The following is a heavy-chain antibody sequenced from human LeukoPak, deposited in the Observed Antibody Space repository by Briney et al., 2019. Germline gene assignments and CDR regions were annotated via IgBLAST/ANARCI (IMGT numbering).Heavy chain of an antibody. J-gene: IGHJ4*02. CDR1: GFTFSNFG. D-gene: IGHD5-12*01. CDR3: AREDSGYAFEY. Sequence: SGGSLRLSCAASGFTFSNFGMHWVSQAPGKGLEWVAVISYDGSIRYYADSVKGRFTISRDNSYNTLYLQMNSLRAEDTAVYYCAREDSGYAFEYWGRGTLVTVSS. V-gene: IGHV3-30*03. CDR2: ISYDGSIR.